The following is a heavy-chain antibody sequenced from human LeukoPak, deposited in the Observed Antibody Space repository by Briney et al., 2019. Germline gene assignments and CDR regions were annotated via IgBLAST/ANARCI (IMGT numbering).Heavy chain of an antibody. CDR1: GYTFPGYY. V-gene: IGHV1-2*02. CDR2: INPNSGGT. J-gene: IGHJ4*02. Sequence: GASVKVSFKASGYTFPGYYMHWVRPAPGQGLGWMGWINPNSGGTNYAQKFQGRVTMTRDTSISTAYMELSRLRSDDTAVYYCARDLSPYDSSGYYDYWGQGTLVTVSS. CDR3: ARDLSPYDSSGYYDY. D-gene: IGHD3-22*01.